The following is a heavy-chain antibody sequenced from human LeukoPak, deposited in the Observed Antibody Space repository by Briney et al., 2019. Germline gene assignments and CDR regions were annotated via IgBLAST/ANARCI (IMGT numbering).Heavy chain of an antibody. J-gene: IGHJ4*02. CDR3: ARGGGIYGLWDY. D-gene: IGHD1-26*01. Sequence: GGSLRLSWPASGFPSRSNWSHWARQAPGKGLLWVSRIYSDGSSYTADSVKGRFTISRDNAKDTLYLQMNSLRVEDTAVYYCARGGGIYGLWDYWGQGTLVTVSS. V-gene: IGHV3-74*03. CDR2: IYSDGSSY. CDR1: GFPSRSNW.